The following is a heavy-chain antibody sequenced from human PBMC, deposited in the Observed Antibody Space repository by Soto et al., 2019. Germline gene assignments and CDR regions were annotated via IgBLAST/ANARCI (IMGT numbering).Heavy chain of an antibody. CDR3: ARAPGYCSGGSCYSYYMDV. V-gene: IGHV4-59*01. Sequence: PSETLSLTCTVSGGSISSYYWSWIRQPPGKGLEWIGYIYYSGSTNYNPSPKSRVTISVDTSKNQFSLKLSSVTAADTAVYYCARAPGYCSGGSCYSYYMDVCGKGTTVTVSS. CDR1: GGSISSYY. D-gene: IGHD2-15*01. J-gene: IGHJ6*03. CDR2: IYYSGST.